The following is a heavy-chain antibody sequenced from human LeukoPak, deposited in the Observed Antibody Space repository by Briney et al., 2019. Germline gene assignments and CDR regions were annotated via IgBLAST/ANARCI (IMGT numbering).Heavy chain of an antibody. D-gene: IGHD3-10*01. J-gene: IGHJ3*02. CDR3: ARDWGDYDAFDI. V-gene: IGHV1-18*04. CDR2: ISAYNGNT. Sequence: HVASVKVSCKASGYSFTSHYMHWVRQAPGQGLEWMGWISAYNGNTNYAQKLQGRVTMTTDTSTNTAYMELRSLGSDDTAVYYCARDWGDYDAFDIWGQGTMVTVSS. CDR1: GYSFTSHY.